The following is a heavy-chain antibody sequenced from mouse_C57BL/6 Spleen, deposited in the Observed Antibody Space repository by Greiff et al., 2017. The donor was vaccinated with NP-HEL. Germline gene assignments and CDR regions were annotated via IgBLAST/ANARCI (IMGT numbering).Heavy chain of an antibody. D-gene: IGHD1-1*01. V-gene: IGHV1-80*01. J-gene: IGHJ2*01. CDR1: GYAFSSYW. Sequence: QVQLKQSGAELVKPGASVKISCKASGYAFSSYWMNWVKQRPGKGLEWIGQIYPGDGDTNYNGKFKGKATLTADNSSSTAYMQLSSLTSEDSAVYFWARDYYGSSAYYFDYWGQGTTLTVSS. CDR2: IYPGDGDT. CDR3: ARDYYGSSAYYFDY.